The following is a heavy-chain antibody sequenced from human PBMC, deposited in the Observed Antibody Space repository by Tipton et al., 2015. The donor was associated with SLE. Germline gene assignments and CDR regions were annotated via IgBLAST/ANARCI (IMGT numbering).Heavy chain of an antibody. V-gene: IGHV4-61*02. CDR1: GGSISSSPYH. CDR2: IYTRGST. Sequence: TLSLTCAVSGGSISSSPYHWGWIRQPAGKGLEWIGRIYTRGSTNYNPSLKSRVTMSVDTSTNRFSLKLSSVTAADTAVYYCARSAIFGVIMGGYFDYWGQGTLVTVSS. J-gene: IGHJ4*02. CDR3: ARSAIFGVIMGGYFDY. D-gene: IGHD3-3*01.